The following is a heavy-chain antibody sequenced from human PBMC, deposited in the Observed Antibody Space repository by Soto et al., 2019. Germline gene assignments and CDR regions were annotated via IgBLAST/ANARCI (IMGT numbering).Heavy chain of an antibody. CDR1: GGSISSGVYY. CDR3: ARANRKLRLAVPAAISPAGYYYGMDV. CDR2: IYYSGST. D-gene: IGHD2-2*02. Sequence: SETLSLTCTVSGGSISSGVYYWSWIRHHPGKGLEWIGYIYYSGSTYYNPSLKSRVTISVDTSKNQFSLKLSSVTAADTAVYYCARANRKLRLAVPAAISPAGYYYGMDVWGQGTTVTVSS. J-gene: IGHJ6*02. V-gene: IGHV4-31*03.